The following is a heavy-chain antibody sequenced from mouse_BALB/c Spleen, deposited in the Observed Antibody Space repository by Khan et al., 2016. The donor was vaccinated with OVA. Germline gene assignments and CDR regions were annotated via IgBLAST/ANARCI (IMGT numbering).Heavy chain of an antibody. J-gene: IGHJ4*01. CDR3: TRSTYEGNPYAMDY. Sequence: VQLQQSGPELVKPGASVKMSCKASGYTFTSYVMHWVKQKPGQGLEWIGYINPYNDGTKYNEKFKGKATLTSDKSSSTSYMELSSLTSEDSAVYYCTRSTYEGNPYAMDYGGQGTAGTVSS. D-gene: IGHD2-10*01. V-gene: IGHV1S136*01. CDR2: INPYNDGT. CDR1: GYTFTSYV.